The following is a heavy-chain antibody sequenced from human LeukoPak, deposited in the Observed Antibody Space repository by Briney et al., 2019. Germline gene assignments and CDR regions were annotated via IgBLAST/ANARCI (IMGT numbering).Heavy chain of an antibody. D-gene: IGHD3-16*02. CDR1: GYTFTGYY. Sequence: GASVKVSCKASGYTFTGYYMHWVRQAPGQGLEWMGRINPNSGGTNYAQKFQGRVTMTRDTSISTAYMELSRLRSDDTAVYYCARDAPYDYVWGSYRHYYFDYWGQGTLVTVSS. CDR3: ARDAPYDYVWGSYRHYYFDY. CDR2: INPNSGGT. J-gene: IGHJ4*02. V-gene: IGHV1-2*06.